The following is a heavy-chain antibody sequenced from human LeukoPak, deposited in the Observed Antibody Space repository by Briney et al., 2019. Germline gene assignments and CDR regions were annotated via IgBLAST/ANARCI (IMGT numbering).Heavy chain of an antibody. CDR2: IYYSGST. CDR3: ASGTTTDYFYMDV. J-gene: IGHJ6*03. V-gene: IGHV4-59*01. Sequence: SETLSLTCTVSGGSISSYYWSWIRQPPGKGLEWIGYIYYSGSTNYNPSLKSRVTISVDTSKNQFSLKLSSVTAADTAVYYCASGTTTDYFYMDVWGKGTTVTVSS. CDR1: GGSISSYY. D-gene: IGHD1-1*01.